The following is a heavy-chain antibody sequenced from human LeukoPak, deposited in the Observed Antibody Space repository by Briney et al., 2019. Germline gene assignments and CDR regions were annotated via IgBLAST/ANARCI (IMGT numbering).Heavy chain of an antibody. CDR3: VRGGIRVSGIDAFDI. Sequence: GGSLRLSCAASGFTYSNYDMHWVRQGPGGGLEWVSAVGIADDTHYADSVKGRFTISRENARNSLYLQINSLRDGNTAVYYCVRGGIRVSGIDAFDIWGQGTVVTVSS. J-gene: IGHJ3*02. CDR1: GFTYSNYD. V-gene: IGHV3-13*01. D-gene: IGHD5/OR15-5a*01. CDR2: VGIADDT.